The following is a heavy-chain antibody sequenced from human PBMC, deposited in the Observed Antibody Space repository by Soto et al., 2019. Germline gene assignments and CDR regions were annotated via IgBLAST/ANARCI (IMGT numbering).Heavy chain of an antibody. CDR2: MFYTGTT. Sequence: SVTLSLTCSVSGGSISSGDYYWSWIRQPPGKGLEWIGYMFYTGTTYYNPSLKSRVAISVDTSKNQFSLKLRSVTAADTAVYHCARVXRFCSSPSCRGRNWFDPWGQGTLVTVSS. D-gene: IGHD2-2*01. V-gene: IGHV4-30-4*01. CDR1: GGSISSGDYY. J-gene: IGHJ5*02. CDR3: ARVXRFCSSPSCRGRNWFDP.